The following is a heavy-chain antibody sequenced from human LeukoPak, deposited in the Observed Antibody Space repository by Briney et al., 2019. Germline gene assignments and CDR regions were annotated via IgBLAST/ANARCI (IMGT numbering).Heavy chain of an antibody. CDR1: GFTFSSYS. J-gene: IGHJ4*02. D-gene: IGHD6-13*01. CDR3: ARDQGSSWYVA. CDR2: ISSSSSNI. Sequence: AGSLRLSCAASGFTFSSYSMNWVRQAPGKGLEWVSYISSSSSNIYYADSVKGRFTISRDNAKNSLYLQMNSLRAEDTAVYYCARDQGSSWYVAWGQGTLVTVSS. V-gene: IGHV3-48*01.